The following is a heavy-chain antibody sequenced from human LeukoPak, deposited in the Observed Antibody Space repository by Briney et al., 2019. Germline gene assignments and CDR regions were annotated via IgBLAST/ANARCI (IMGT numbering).Heavy chain of an antibody. V-gene: IGHV1-46*01. CDR3: ARDQKGFDY. CDR1: GYTFTSNY. Sequence: GASVKVSCKASGYTFTSNYIHWVRQAPGQGLEWMGMIYPRDGSTSYAQKFQGRVTVTRDTSTSTVHMELSGLRSEDTAVYYCARDQKGFDYGGQGPRAPVPS. J-gene: IGHJ4*02. CDR2: IYPRDGST.